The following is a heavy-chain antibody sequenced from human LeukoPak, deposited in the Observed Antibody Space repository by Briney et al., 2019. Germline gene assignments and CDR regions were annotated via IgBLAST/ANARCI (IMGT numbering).Heavy chain of an antibody. Sequence: GGSLTLSCAASGFTFSYYAMTWVRQAPGKGLESVSALYGSGGLTFYADSVKGRFTISRDDSKNTLHLQMNSLRAEDTAVYYCAKARGPAATHPDYWGQGTLVTVSS. V-gene: IGHV3-23*01. J-gene: IGHJ4*02. CDR1: GFTFSYYA. CDR3: AKARGPAATHPDY. CDR2: LYGSGGLT. D-gene: IGHD6-25*01.